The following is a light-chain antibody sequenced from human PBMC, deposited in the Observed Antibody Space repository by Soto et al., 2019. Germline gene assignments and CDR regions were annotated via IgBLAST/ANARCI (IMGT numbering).Light chain of an antibody. J-gene: IGLJ1*01. V-gene: IGLV2-14*01. CDR3: GSYTSTDTPFV. Sequence: QSVLAQPSSVSGSPGQSITISCTGTSTDVGGYNYVSWYQHHPGKGPKLIIYEVSNRPSGVFDRFSGSKSGNKASLIISNLEAEDESDYYCGSYTSTDTPFVFGNGTKVTVL. CDR2: EVS. CDR1: STDVGGYNY.